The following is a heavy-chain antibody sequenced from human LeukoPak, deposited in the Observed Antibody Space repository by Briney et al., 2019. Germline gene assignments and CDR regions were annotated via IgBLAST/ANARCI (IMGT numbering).Heavy chain of an antibody. CDR3: ARGRDYSNYVAGWFDP. CDR2: TYYSGST. D-gene: IGHD4-11*01. Sequence: KPSETLSLTCTVPGGSISSSSYYWGWVRHPPGKGLEWIGSTYYSGSTYYNASLKSRVTISVGTSKNQFSLRLSSVTAAETAVYYCARGRDYSNYVAGWFDPWGQGTLVTVSS. V-gene: IGHV4-39*01. CDR1: GGSISSSSYY. J-gene: IGHJ5*02.